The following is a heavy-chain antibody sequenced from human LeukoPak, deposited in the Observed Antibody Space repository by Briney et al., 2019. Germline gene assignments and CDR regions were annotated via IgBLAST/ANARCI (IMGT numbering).Heavy chain of an antibody. V-gene: IGHV4-59*12. CDR1: GASIQDYY. CDR3: ARDGVCSSTSCYQL. D-gene: IGHD2-2*01. J-gene: IGHJ4*02. Sequence: SETLSLTCTVSGASIQDYYWSLIRQPPGKGLEWIGNIHHSGSTTNNPSLKSRIAISIDTSRNQFSLKLRSVTAADTAVYYCARDGVCSSTSCYQLWGQGTLVTVSS. CDR2: IHHSGST.